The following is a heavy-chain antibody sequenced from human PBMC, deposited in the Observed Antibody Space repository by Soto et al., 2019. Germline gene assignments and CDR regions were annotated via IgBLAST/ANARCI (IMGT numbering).Heavy chain of an antibody. CDR2: IKQDGSEK. J-gene: IGHJ6*02. CDR1: GFTFSSYW. Sequence: PGGSLRLSCAASGFTFSSYWMSWVRQGPGKGLEWVANIKQDGSEKYYVDSVKGRFTIARDNAKNSLYLQMNSLRAEDTAVYYCARDLGQAIYYYYYGMDVWGQGTTVTVSS. D-gene: IGHD2-21*01. V-gene: IGHV3-7*01. CDR3: ARDLGQAIYYYYYGMDV.